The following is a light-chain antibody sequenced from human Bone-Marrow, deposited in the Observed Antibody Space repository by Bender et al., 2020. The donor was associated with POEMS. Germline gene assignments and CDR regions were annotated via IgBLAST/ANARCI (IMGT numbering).Light chain of an antibody. CDR3: QVWHRSSNTWV. J-gene: IGLJ3*02. Sequence: SYVLTQPPSVSAAPGKTARITCGGNNIGDESVHWYQQKPGQAPVLVISDDRGTRTGIPAHLFGPDCGNTAPQTISAVESGDDGGYHWQVWHRSSNTWVFGGGTKLTVL. V-gene: IGLV3-21*01. CDR1: NIGDES. CDR2: DDR.